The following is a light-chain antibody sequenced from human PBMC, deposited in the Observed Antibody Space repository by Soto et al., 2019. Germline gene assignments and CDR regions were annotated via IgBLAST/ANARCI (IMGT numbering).Light chain of an antibody. CDR3: SSYAGSNNYD. J-gene: IGLJ1*01. CDR1: SSDVGGYNY. V-gene: IGLV2-8*01. Sequence: QSALTQPPSASGSPGQSVTISCTGTSSDVGGYNYVSWYQQHPGKAPKLMIYEVSKRPSGVPDRFSGSTSGNTASLTVSGLQAEDEADYYCSSYAGSNNYDFGTGTKVTVL. CDR2: EVS.